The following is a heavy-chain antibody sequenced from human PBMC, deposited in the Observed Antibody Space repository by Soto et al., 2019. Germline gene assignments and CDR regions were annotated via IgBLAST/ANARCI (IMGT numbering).Heavy chain of an antibody. V-gene: IGHV1-69*13. J-gene: IGHJ3*02. CDR3: AREVAADGTFREDVFDI. CDR1: GGTFSNHA. Sequence: SVKVSCKASGGTFSNHAINWVRQAPGQGLEWMGRIIPIFTTTNYAQKFQGRVTITADESTITAYMELSSLKYDDTAIYYCAREVAADGTFREDVFDIWGQGTMVTVSS. D-gene: IGHD6-13*01. CDR2: IIPIFTTT.